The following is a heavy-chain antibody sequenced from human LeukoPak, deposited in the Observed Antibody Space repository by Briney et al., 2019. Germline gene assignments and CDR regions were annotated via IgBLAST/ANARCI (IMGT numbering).Heavy chain of an antibody. Sequence: GGSLRLSCVASGFTFSNSGMHWVRQAPGKGLEWVAFIRYDGTNKYYADSVKGRSTISRDNSKNTLYLQMNSLRAEDTAVYYCANALSGSLYYFDYWGQGTLVTVSS. J-gene: IGHJ4*02. CDR2: IRYDGTNK. CDR3: ANALSGSLYYFDY. CDR1: GFTFSNSG. V-gene: IGHV3-30*02. D-gene: IGHD1-26*01.